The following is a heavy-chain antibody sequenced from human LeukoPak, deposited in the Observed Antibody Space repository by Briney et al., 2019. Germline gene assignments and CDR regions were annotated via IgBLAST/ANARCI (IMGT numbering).Heavy chain of an antibody. CDR3: ARAGGNYRHNWFDP. CDR2: INHSGYT. CDR1: GESFSGYF. D-gene: IGHD3-22*01. J-gene: IGHJ5*02. Sequence: SETLSLTCAVYGESFSGYFWSWIRQPPGKGLEWIGEINHSGYTNYNPSLKSRVNISVDTSKKQFSLKLSSVTAADTAVYYCARAGGNYRHNWFDPWGQGTLVTVSS. V-gene: IGHV4-34*01.